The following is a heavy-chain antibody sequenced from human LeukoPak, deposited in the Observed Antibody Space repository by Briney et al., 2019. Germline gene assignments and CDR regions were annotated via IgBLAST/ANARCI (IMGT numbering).Heavy chain of an antibody. Sequence: ASVKVSCKASGGTFSSYAISWVRQAPGQGVEWMGGIIPIFGTANYAQKFQGRVTITADKSTSTAYMELSSLRSEDTAVYYCARVPLRYCSSTSCIMGAFDIWGQGTMVTVSS. J-gene: IGHJ3*02. CDR1: GGTFSSYA. D-gene: IGHD2-2*01. CDR2: IIPIFGTA. CDR3: ARVPLRYCSSTSCIMGAFDI. V-gene: IGHV1-69*06.